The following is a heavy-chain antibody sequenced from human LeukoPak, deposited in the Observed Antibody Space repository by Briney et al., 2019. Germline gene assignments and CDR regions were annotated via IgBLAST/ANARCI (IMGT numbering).Heavy chain of an antibody. J-gene: IGHJ4*02. D-gene: IGHD1-26*01. CDR3: AKGSGSHYGYYFDY. CDR2: IRYDGSNK. Sequence: GGSLRLSCAASGFTFSSYGMHWVRQAPGKGREWVAFIRYDGSNKYYADSVKGRFTISRDNSKNTLYLQMNSLRAEDTAVYYCAKGSGSHYGYYFDYWGQGTLVTVSS. CDR1: GFTFSSYG. V-gene: IGHV3-30*02.